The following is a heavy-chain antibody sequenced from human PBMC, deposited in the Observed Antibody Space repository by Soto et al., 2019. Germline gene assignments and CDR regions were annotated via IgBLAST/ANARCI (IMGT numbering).Heavy chain of an antibody. J-gene: IGHJ4*02. D-gene: IGHD5-12*01. CDR2: ISAFNGKT. CDR1: GYTFPNYG. V-gene: IGHV1-18*01. Sequence: ASVKVSCKASGYTFPNYGINWVRQAPGQGLEWMGWISAFNGKTIYAQRFQGKFTMTTDTSATIAYMALRSLESDGTAVYYCARGQGDNGYDLQIDHWGQGTLVTVSS. CDR3: ARGQGDNGYDLQIDH.